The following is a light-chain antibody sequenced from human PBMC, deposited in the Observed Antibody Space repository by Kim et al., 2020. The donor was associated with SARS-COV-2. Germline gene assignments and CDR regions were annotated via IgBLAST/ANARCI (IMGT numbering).Light chain of an antibody. Sequence: EIVMTQSPATLSVSPGERATLSCRASQSVSSNLAWYQKKPGQAPRLLIYATSTRATGIPARFSGSGSGTEFTLTISSLQSEDFAVYYCQQFNKWPLTFGGGTKVDIK. CDR1: QSVSSN. CDR2: ATS. V-gene: IGKV3-15*01. J-gene: IGKJ4*01. CDR3: QQFNKWPLT.